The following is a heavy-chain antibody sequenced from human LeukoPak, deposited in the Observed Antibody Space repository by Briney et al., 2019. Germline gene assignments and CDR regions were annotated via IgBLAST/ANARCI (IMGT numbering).Heavy chain of an antibody. CDR1: GFTFSSYA. V-gene: IGHV3-23*01. CDR3: ATDSSTSKWLNVDY. CDR2: ISGSGGST. Sequence: GGSLRLSCAASGFTFSSYAMSWVRQAPGKGLEWVSAISGSGGSTYYADSVKGRFTISRDNSKNTLYLQMNSLRAEDTAVYYCATDSSTSKWLNVDYWGQGTLVTVSS. D-gene: IGHD2-2*01. J-gene: IGHJ4*02.